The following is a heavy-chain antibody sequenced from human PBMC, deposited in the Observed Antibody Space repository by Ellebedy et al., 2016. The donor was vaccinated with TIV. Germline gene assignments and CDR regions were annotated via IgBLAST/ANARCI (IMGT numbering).Heavy chain of an antibody. Sequence: GESLKISCAASGFTFSSYSINWVRQAPGKGLEWVSYISCTSSTIYYADSVKGRFTISRDNAKNSLYLQMNSLRAEDTAVYYCARGSRFLAMIPIDYWGQGTLVTVSS. V-gene: IGHV3-48*01. D-gene: IGHD2/OR15-2a*01. J-gene: IGHJ4*02. CDR3: ARGSRFLAMIPIDY. CDR2: ISCTSSTI. CDR1: GFTFSSYS.